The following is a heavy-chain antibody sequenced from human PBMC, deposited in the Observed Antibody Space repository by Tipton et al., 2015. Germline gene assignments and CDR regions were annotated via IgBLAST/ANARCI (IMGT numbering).Heavy chain of an antibody. J-gene: IGHJ3*01. CDR2: VAPIFNIS. Sequence: QSGAEVKKPGSSVKVSCKLSGDSFHTYTITWVRQAPGQGFEWMGGVAPIFNISNYAQKFQGRLTISADGSTSTTYMELRNLTSDDTAMYHCATVNCFDSWSYCDAFDFWGRGSMVTVSS. CDR3: ATVNCFDSWSYCDAFDF. V-gene: IGHV1-69*01. D-gene: IGHD3-10*01. CDR1: GDSFHTYT.